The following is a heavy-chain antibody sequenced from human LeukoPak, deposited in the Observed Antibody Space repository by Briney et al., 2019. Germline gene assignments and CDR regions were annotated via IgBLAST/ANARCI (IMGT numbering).Heavy chain of an antibody. CDR2: MNPNSGNT. J-gene: IGHJ4*02. Sequence: ASVKVSCKASGYTFTSYDINWVRQATGQGLEWMGWMNPNSGNTGYAQKFQGRVTMTRNTSISTAYMELSSLRSEDTAVYYCARRRGGYSYGSYYFDYWGQGTLVTVSS. CDR3: ARRRGGYSYGSYYFDY. V-gene: IGHV1-8*01. D-gene: IGHD5-18*01. CDR1: GYTFTSYD.